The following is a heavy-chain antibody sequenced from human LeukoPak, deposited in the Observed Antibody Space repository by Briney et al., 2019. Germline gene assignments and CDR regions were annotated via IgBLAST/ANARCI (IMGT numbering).Heavy chain of an antibody. J-gene: IGHJ4*02. CDR2: INHSGST. Sequence: SETLSLTCAVYGGSFSGYYWSWIRQPPGKGLEWIGEINHSGSTNYNPSLKSRVTISVDTSKNQFSLKLSSVTAADTAVYYCARYLLWFGDQGGWGQGTLVTVSS. CDR1: GGSFSGYY. V-gene: IGHV4-34*01. CDR3: ARYLLWFGDQGG. D-gene: IGHD3-10*01.